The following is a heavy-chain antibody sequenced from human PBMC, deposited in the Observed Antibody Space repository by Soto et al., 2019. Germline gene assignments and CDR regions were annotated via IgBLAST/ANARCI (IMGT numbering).Heavy chain of an antibody. V-gene: IGHV3-23*01. D-gene: IGHD6-6*01. CDR1: GFTFSSYA. CDR2: ISGRDDST. J-gene: IGHJ4*02. CDR3: AKRSSSSTFDY. Sequence: GGSLRLSCAASGFTFSSYAMSWVRQAPRKGLEWVTVISGRDDSTYYADSVKGRFTISRDNSKNTLYLQMNSLIAEDTAVYYCAKRSSSSTFDYWGQGTLVTVSS.